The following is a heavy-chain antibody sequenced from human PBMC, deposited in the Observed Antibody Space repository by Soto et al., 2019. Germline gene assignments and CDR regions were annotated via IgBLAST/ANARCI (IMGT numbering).Heavy chain of an antibody. Sequence: QVQLQESGPGLVKPSQTLSLTCTVSGGSISSGDYYWSWIRQPPGEGLEWIGYIYYSGSTYYNPSLKSRVTISVDTSKNQFSLKLSSVTAADTAVYYCARADYYDSSGYYSEGFAFDIWGQGTMVTVSS. D-gene: IGHD3-22*01. CDR1: GGSISSGDYY. CDR3: ARADYYDSSGYYSEGFAFDI. CDR2: IYYSGST. J-gene: IGHJ3*02. V-gene: IGHV4-30-4*01.